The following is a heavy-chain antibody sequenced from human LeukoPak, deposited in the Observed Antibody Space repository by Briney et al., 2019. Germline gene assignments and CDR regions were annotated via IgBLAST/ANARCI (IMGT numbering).Heavy chain of an antibody. Sequence: ASVKVSCKASGGTFSSYTISWVRQAPGQGLEWMGRIIPILGIANYAQKFQGRVTITADKSTSTAYMELSSLRSEDTAVYYCARDLTAVAGPPLALYCMDVWGQGTTVTVSS. CDR1: GGTFSSYT. J-gene: IGHJ6*02. V-gene: IGHV1-69*04. CDR2: IIPILGIA. D-gene: IGHD6-19*01. CDR3: ARDLTAVAGPPLALYCMDV.